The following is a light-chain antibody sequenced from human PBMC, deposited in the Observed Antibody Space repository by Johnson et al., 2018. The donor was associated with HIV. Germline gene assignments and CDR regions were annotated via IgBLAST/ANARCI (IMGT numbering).Light chain of an antibody. CDR3: ETWDSSLSSFYV. J-gene: IGLJ1*01. CDR1: SSNIGNNY. CDR2: ENN. Sequence: QSILTQPPSVSAAPGQKVTISCSGSSSNIGNNYVSWYQQLPGTAPKLLIYENNKRPSGIPDRFSASKSGTSATLGITGLQTGDEADYYCETWDSSLSSFYVFGTGTKVTVL. V-gene: IGLV1-51*02.